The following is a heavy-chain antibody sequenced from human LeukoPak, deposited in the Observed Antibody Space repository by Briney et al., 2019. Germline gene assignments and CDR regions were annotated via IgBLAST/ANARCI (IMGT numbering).Heavy chain of an antibody. CDR1: GYTFTSYP. V-gene: IGHV1-69*13. CDR3: ARDYGSGSFDY. Sequence: GASVKVSCKPSGYTFTSYPLNWVRQAPGQGLEWMGGIIPIFGTANYAQKFQGRVTITADESTSTAYMELSSLRSEDTAVYYCARDYGSGSFDYWGQGTLVTVSS. J-gene: IGHJ4*02. CDR2: IIPIFGTA. D-gene: IGHD3-10*01.